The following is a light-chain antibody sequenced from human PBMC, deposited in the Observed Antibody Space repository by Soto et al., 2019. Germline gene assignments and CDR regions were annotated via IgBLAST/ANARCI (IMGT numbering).Light chain of an antibody. CDR1: SSDVGGYNY. Sequence: QSALTQPASVSGSPGQSITISCTGTSSDVGGYNYVSWYQQQPGKAPKLMIYDVSNRPSGVSNRFTGSKSGNTASLTISGLQAEDEADYYCSSYTSSSTSVVFGGGTKVTVL. CDR3: SSYTSSSTSVV. V-gene: IGLV2-14*01. J-gene: IGLJ2*01. CDR2: DVS.